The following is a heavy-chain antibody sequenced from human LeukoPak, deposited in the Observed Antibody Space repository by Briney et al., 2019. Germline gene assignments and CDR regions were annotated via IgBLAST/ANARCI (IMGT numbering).Heavy chain of an antibody. D-gene: IGHD6-13*01. Sequence: ASVKVSCKASGYTFTAYYMHWVRQAPGQGLEWMGWINPNSGDTKFAQKFQGRVTMTRDTSISTAYMEVRRLKSDDTAVYYCARDSSQGAKEYYFDYWGQGTLVTVSS. CDR3: ARDSSQGAKEYYFDY. J-gene: IGHJ4*02. CDR2: INPNSGDT. V-gene: IGHV1-2*02. CDR1: GYTFTAYY.